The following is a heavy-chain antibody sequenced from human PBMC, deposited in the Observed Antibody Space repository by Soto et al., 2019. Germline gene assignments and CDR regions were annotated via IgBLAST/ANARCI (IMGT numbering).Heavy chain of an antibody. Sequence: GGSLRLSCAASGFTFISYAMHWVRQAPGKGLEWVAVISYDGSNKYYADSVKGRFTISRDNSKNTLYLQMNSLRAEDTAVYYCAREGVAFDYWGQGTLVTVSS. D-gene: IGHD2-15*01. CDR3: AREGVAFDY. J-gene: IGHJ4*02. CDR1: GFTFISYA. CDR2: ISYDGSNK. V-gene: IGHV3-30-3*01.